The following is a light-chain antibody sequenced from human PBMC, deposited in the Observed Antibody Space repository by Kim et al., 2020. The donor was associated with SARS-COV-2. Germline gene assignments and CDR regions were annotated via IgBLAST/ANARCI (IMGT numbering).Light chain of an antibody. CDR2: SNN. Sequence: GQWVTIYCSGRSSNIGSNSVNWYQQFPGMAPKLLIYSNNQRHSGVPARFSASKSGTSASLAITGLQSDDEADYYCAAWDDTLNGPVFGAGTQLTVL. CDR1: SSNIGSNS. J-gene: IGLJ2*01. CDR3: AAWDDTLNGPV. V-gene: IGLV1-44*01.